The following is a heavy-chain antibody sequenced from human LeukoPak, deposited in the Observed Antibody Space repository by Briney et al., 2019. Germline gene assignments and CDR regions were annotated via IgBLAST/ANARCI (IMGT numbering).Heavy chain of an antibody. CDR3: ARDSGYDRSWFDP. Sequence: GGSLRLSCAAAGFTFSSYGMHWVRQAPGKGREWVAVIWYDGSNKYYADSVKGRFTISRDNSKNTLYLQMNSLRAEDTAVYYCARDSGYDRSWFDPWGQGTLVTVSS. CDR2: IWYDGSNK. J-gene: IGHJ5*02. CDR1: GFTFSSYG. D-gene: IGHD5-12*01. V-gene: IGHV3-33*01.